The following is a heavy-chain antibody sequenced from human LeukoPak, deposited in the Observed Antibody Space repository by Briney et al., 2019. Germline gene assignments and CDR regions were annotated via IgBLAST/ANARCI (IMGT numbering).Heavy chain of an antibody. J-gene: IGHJ5*02. CDR1: GYTFTSYG. Sequence: ASVKVSCEASGYTFTSYGISWVRQAPGQGLEWMGWISAYNGNTNYAQKLQGRVTMTTDTSTSTAYMELRSLRSDDTAVYYCVREETGYSSSWYWFDPWGQGTLVTVSS. V-gene: IGHV1-18*01. CDR3: VREETGYSSSWYWFDP. D-gene: IGHD6-13*01. CDR2: ISAYNGNT.